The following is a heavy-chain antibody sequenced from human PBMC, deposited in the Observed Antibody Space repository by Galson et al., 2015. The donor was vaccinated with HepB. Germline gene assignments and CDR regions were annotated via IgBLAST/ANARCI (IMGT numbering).Heavy chain of an antibody. Sequence: SLRLSCAASGFTLSSYDMYWVRQAPGKGLEWVAFIRFDGSYKYYAASVKGRFTISRDNSKNTLSLQMNSLRAEDTALYYCAKLSIEWRRFANNDYWGQGTLVTVSS. CDR1: GFTLSSYD. D-gene: IGHD5-12*01. V-gene: IGHV3-30*02. CDR3: AKLSIEWRRFANNDY. CDR2: IRFDGSYK. J-gene: IGHJ4*02.